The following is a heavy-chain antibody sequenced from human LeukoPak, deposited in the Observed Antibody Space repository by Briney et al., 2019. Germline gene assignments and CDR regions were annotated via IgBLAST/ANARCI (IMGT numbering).Heavy chain of an antibody. CDR2: IYYSGNT. Sequence: PSETLSLTCTVSGGSISSGGYYWSWIRQHPGKGLEWIGYIYYSGNTYYNPSLKNQVTISVDTSKNQFSLKLSSVTAADTAVYYCAREGFVYYDSSGYYRAFAIWGQGTMVTVSS. CDR1: GGSISSGGYY. J-gene: IGHJ3*02. D-gene: IGHD3-22*01. CDR3: AREGFVYYDSSGYYRAFAI. V-gene: IGHV4-31*01.